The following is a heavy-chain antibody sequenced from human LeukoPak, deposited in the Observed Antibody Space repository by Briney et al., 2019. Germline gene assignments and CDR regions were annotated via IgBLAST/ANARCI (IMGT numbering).Heavy chain of an antibody. CDR1: GFTFSSYG. D-gene: IGHD3-3*01. CDR2: ISYDGSNK. V-gene: IGHV3-30*18. CDR3: AKEDAEWKYYFDY. J-gene: IGHJ4*02. Sequence: GGSLRLSCAASGFTFSSYGMHWVRQAPGKGLGWVAVISYDGSNKYYADSVKGRFTISRDNSKNTLYLQMNSLRAEDTAVYYCAKEDAEWKYYFDYWGQGTLVTVSS.